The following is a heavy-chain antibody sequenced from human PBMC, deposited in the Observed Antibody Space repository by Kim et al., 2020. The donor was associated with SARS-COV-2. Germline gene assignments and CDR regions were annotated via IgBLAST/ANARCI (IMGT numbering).Heavy chain of an antibody. CDR2: IKSKTDGGTT. D-gene: IGHD2-21*02. J-gene: IGHJ2*01. Sequence: GGSLRLSCAASGFTFSNAWMSWVRQAPGKGLEWVGRIKSKTDGGTTDYAAPVKGRFTISRDDSKNTLYLQMNSLKTEDTAVYYCTTVETVVTPHWYFDLWGRGTLVTVSS. CDR3: TTVETVVTPHWYFDL. V-gene: IGHV3-15*01. CDR1: GFTFSNAW.